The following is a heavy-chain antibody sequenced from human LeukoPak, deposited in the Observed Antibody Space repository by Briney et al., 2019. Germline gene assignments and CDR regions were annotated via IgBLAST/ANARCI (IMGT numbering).Heavy chain of an antibody. CDR2: INHSGST. Sequence: SETLSLTCAVYGGSFSGYYWSWIRQPPGKGLEWIGEINHSGSTNYNPSLKSRVTISVDTSKNQFPLKLSSVTAADTAVYYCATGFFGVVSRFDYWGQGTLVTVSS. CDR1: GGSFSGYY. J-gene: IGHJ4*02. CDR3: ATGFFGVVSRFDY. V-gene: IGHV4-34*01. D-gene: IGHD3-3*01.